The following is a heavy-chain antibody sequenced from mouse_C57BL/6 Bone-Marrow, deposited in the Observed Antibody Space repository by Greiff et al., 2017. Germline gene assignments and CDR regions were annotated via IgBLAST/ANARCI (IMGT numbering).Heavy chain of an antibody. CDR3: ARDSYSNDVPWFAY. D-gene: IGHD2-12*01. CDR1: GFTFSSYA. Sequence: EVKLMESGGGLVKPGGSLKLSCAASGFTFSSYAMSWVRQTPEKRLEWVATISAGGSYTYYPDNVKGRFTISRDNAKNNLYLQMSHLKSEDTAMYYCARDSYSNDVPWFAYWGQGTLVTVSA. V-gene: IGHV5-4*01. CDR2: ISAGGSYT. J-gene: IGHJ3*01.